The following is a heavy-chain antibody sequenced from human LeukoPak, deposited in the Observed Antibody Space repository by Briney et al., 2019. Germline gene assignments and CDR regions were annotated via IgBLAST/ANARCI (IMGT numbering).Heavy chain of an antibody. J-gene: IGHJ4*02. CDR3: ARDLGVPAAMALDY. D-gene: IGHD2-2*01. CDR2: IYSGGST. CDR1: GFIVSSNY. Sequence: GGSLRLSCAASGFIVSSNYMSWVRQAPGKGLEWVSVIYSGGSTYYADSVKGRFTISRDNSKNTLYLQMNSLRAEDTAVYYCARDLGVPAAMALDYWGQGTLVTVSS. V-gene: IGHV3-53*01.